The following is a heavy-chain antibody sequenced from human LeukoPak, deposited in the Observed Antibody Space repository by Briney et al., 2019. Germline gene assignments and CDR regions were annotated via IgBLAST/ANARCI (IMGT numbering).Heavy chain of an antibody. D-gene: IGHD4-17*01. CDR3: ARVAYGDYYFDY. J-gene: IGHJ4*02. CDR2: INHSGST. CDR1: GGSLSGYY. Sequence: SETLSLTCAVYGGSLSGYYWSWIRQPPGKGLEWIGEINHSGSTNYNPSLKSRVTISVDTSKNQFSLKLSSVTAADTAVYYCARVAYGDYYFDYWGQGTLVTVSS. V-gene: IGHV4-34*01.